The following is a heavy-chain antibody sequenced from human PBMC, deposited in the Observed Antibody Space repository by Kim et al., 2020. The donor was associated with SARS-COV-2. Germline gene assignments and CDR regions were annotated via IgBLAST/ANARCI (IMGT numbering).Heavy chain of an antibody. CDR2: IYYSGST. Sequence: SETLSLTCTVSGGSISSYYWSWIRQPPGKGLEWIGYIYYSGSTNYNPSLKSRVTISVDTSKNQFSLKLSSVTAAATAVDVCSSTRGYSGYDYPFYYDYG. CDR1: GGSISSYY. CDR3: SSTRGYSGYDYPFYYDYG. J-gene: IGHJ6*01. D-gene: IGHD5-12*01. V-gene: IGHV4-59*13.